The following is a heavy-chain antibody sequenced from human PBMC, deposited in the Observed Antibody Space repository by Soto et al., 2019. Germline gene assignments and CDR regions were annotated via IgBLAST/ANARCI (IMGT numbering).Heavy chain of an antibody. D-gene: IGHD3-9*01. J-gene: IGHJ3*01. V-gene: IGHV1-18*01. Sequence: QIQLVQSGGDVKTPGASVKVSCTTSRYTFTSHGIAWVRQAPGQGREGMGWISTFNGKTDYAQKFQGRVTMTADTITSTVHMELRSLRSDDTAVYYCARLLTEGATFREDAFDLWGPGTKGTVSS. CDR2: ISTFNGKT. CDR1: RYTFTSHG. CDR3: ARLLTEGATFREDAFDL.